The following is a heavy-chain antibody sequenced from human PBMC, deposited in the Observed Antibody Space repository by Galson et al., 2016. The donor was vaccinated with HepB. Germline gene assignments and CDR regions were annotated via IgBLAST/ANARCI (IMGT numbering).Heavy chain of an antibody. D-gene: IGHD3-10*01. CDR2: IYSSGST. V-gene: IGHV4-39*07. J-gene: IGHJ4*02. CDR1: GGSISAANFY. CDR3: ARDRVTVIRGVTALDY. Sequence: ETLSLTCVVSGGSISAANFYWGWIRQPPGKGLEWIGHIYSSGSTHYNPSLNSRVTVSLDTSKNQVSLKLNSVTAADTALYFCARDRVTVIRGVTALDYWGQGILVTVSS.